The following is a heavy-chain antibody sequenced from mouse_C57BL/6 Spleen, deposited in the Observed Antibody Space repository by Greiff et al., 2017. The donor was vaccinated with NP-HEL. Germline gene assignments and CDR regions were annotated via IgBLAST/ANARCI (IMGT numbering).Heavy chain of an antibody. CDR2: INPGSGGT. V-gene: IGHV1-54*01. CDR1: GYAFTNYL. CDR3: ATQQFFSTTGGLAY. Sequence: VQLQQSGAELVRPGTSVKVSCKASGYAFTNYLIEWVKQRPGQGLEWIGVINPGSGGTNYNEKFKGKATLTADKSSSTAYMQLSSLTSEDSAVYFCATQQFFSTTGGLAYWGQGTLVTVSA. J-gene: IGHJ3*01. D-gene: IGHD1-1*01.